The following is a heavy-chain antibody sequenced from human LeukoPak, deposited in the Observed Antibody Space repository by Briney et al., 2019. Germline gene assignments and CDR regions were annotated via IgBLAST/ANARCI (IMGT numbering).Heavy chain of an antibody. J-gene: IGHJ4*02. CDR3: ASRHCSGGGCYFAGADPFDY. CDR2: VGNNGGGI. CDR1: GFTFSTYT. D-gene: IGHD2-15*01. Sequence: GGSLRLSCAASGFTFSTYTMYWVRHPPGKRLEWVSIVGNNGGGIHYADSVRGRFTISRDNSKNALYLQMNSLRAEDTAVYFCASRHCSGGGCYFAGADPFDYWGQGTLVTVSS. V-gene: IGHV3-23*01.